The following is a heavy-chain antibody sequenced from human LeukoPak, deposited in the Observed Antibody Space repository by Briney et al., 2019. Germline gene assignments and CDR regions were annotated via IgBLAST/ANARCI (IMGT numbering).Heavy chain of an antibody. Sequence: ASVKVSCKASGYTFTNYGFSWVRQAPGQGLEWMGWISAYNGYTDYAQKLQFRVTMTTDTSTSTAYMELSRLRSDDTAVYYCASDFWSRNYYYMDVWGKGTTVTVSS. D-gene: IGHD3-3*01. CDR1: GYTFTNYG. CDR3: ASDFWSRNYYYMDV. V-gene: IGHV1-18*01. J-gene: IGHJ6*03. CDR2: ISAYNGYT.